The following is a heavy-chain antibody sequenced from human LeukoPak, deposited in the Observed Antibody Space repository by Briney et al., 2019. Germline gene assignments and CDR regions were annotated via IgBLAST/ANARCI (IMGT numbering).Heavy chain of an antibody. CDR2: VYTTGYT. J-gene: IGHJ6*03. CDR1: GDSISGYY. D-gene: IGHD5-24*01. CDR3: ARDYKSPPADSSYYFHMDV. V-gene: IGHV4-4*07. Sequence: SETLSLTCTVSGDSISGYYWAWTRQPAGKGLEWIGHVYTTGYTDYNPSLQSRVTISLDKSSNKLSLSLTSVTAADTAVYYCARDYKSPPADSSYYFHMDVWGKGTKVTVSS.